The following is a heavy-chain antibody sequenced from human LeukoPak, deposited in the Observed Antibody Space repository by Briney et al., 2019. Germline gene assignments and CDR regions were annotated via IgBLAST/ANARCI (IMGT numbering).Heavy chain of an antibody. D-gene: IGHD5-18*01. J-gene: IGHJ4*02. CDR3: ASSVDTAMVGIDY. V-gene: IGHV1-69*04. Sequence: SVKVSCKASGGTFSSYAISWVRQAPGQGLEWMGRIIPILGIANYAQKFQGRVTITADKSTSTAYMELSSLRSEDTAVYYCASSVDTAMVGIDYWGQGTLVTVSS. CDR2: IIPILGIA. CDR1: GGTFSSYA.